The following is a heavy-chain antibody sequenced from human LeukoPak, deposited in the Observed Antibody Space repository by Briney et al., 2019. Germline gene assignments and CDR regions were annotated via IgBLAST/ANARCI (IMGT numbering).Heavy chain of an antibody. D-gene: IGHD3-10*01. Sequence: ASVKVSCKVSGYTLTELSMHWVRQAPGKGLEWMGGFDPEDGETIYAQKFQGRVTITRDTSASTAYMELSSLRSEDTAVYYCARDLDRGALDYWGQGTLVTVSS. V-gene: IGHV1-24*01. J-gene: IGHJ4*02. CDR2: FDPEDGET. CDR1: GYTLTELS. CDR3: ARDLDRGALDY.